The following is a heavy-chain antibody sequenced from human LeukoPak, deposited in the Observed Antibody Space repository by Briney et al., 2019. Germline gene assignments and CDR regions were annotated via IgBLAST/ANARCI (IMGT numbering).Heavy chain of an antibody. Sequence: PGGSLRLSCATSGITVSSDYMSWVRQAPGKGLEWVSVIYRDGSTYYAGSVKGRFTISRDNSKNTLYLQMNSLRAEDTAVYYCARGGGAYCGGDCHRNFDSWGQGTLATVSS. D-gene: IGHD2-21*02. CDR2: IYRDGST. CDR3: ARGGGAYCGGDCHRNFDS. CDR1: GITVSSDY. J-gene: IGHJ4*02. V-gene: IGHV3-66*01.